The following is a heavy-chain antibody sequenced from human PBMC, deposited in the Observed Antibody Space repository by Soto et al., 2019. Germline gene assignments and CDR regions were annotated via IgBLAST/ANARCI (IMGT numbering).Heavy chain of an antibody. CDR3: SLQHIVLVVAASAAFDI. Sequence: FAPIPLSCTLFGGSISSRSYYRGWILQPPGKGLEWLGSIYYSRGSYYHPSRKHRVTLSVDTSKTQFSLTLSSVTAADTAVDYCSLQHIVLVVAASAAFDIWGQGTMVTVSS. J-gene: IGHJ3*02. V-gene: IGHV4-39*01. CDR1: GGSISSRSYY. CDR2: IYYSRGS. D-gene: IGHD2-15*01.